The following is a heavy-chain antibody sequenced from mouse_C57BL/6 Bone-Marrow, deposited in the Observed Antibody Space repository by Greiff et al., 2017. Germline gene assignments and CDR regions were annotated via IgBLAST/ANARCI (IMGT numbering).Heavy chain of an antibody. CDR3: ARQRVDGYYGDFDV. CDR1: GYTFTSYW. V-gene: IGHV1-69*01. CDR2: IDPSDSYT. Sequence: QVQLQQPGAELVMPGASVKLSCKASGYTFTSYWMHWVKQRPGQGLEWIGEIDPSDSYTNYNQKFKGKSTLTVDKSSSTAYMQLSSLTSEYSAVYYCARQRVDGYYGDFDVWGTGTTVTVSS. D-gene: IGHD2-3*01. J-gene: IGHJ1*03.